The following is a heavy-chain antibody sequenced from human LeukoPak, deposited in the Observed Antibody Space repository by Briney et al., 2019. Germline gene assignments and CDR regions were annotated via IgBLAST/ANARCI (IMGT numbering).Heavy chain of an antibody. CDR3: VTSSSYY. V-gene: IGHV3-23*01. CDR1: GFTFSSDA. CDR2: ISGSGAGT. D-gene: IGHD6-6*01. J-gene: IGHJ4*02. Sequence: GSLRLSCSASGFTFSSDAMSWVRQAPGKGLEWVSAISGSGAGTHYADSVKGRFTISRDTSKNTLYLQMNSLRADDTAVYYYVTSSSYYWGQGTLVTVSS.